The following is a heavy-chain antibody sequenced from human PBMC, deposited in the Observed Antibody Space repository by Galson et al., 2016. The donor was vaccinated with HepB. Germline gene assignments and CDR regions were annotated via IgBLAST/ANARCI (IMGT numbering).Heavy chain of an antibody. CDR1: GFTFENVW. D-gene: IGHD3-3*01. Sequence: SLRLSCAASGFTFENVWMTWVRQAPGKGLQWVARIKNRFEGGTEDYGTAVRGRFTVSRDDSAEMLYLQMNNLKSEDTAVYYSATDDFWSGYPSVSWGQGTLVVVSS. CDR3: ATDDFWSGYPSVS. J-gene: IGHJ5*02. V-gene: IGHV3-15*01. CDR2: IKNRFEGGTE.